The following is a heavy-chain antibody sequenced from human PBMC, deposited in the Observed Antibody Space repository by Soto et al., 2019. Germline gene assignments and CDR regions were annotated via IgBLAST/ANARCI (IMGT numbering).Heavy chain of an antibody. CDR3: GQALVFTGGDGFDI. Sequence: QVRLQEWGPGLVKPSQTLSLKCSVSGGSITTGGRYWSWIRQLPGKGLEWIGDIYYSGNTYYNASLKSRVTISVEAAKNQFSLKLSSVTAEDTAVYYCGQALVFTGGDGFDIWGQGRLVTVSS. D-gene: IGHD1-1*01. V-gene: IGHV4-31*02. J-gene: IGHJ3*02. CDR1: GGSITTGGRY. CDR2: IYYSGNT.